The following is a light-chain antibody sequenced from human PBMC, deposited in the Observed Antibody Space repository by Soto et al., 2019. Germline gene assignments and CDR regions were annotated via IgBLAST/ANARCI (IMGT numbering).Light chain of an antibody. CDR1: QTISSW. V-gene: IGKV1-5*03. CDR2: KAS. Sequence: DIQMTQSPSTLSGSVGDRVTITCRASQTISSWLAWYQQKPGKAPKLLIYKASTLKSGVPSRFSGSGSGTDFTLTISSLQPEDFAVYYCQQYINWTFGQGTKVDIK. CDR3: QQYINWT. J-gene: IGKJ1*01.